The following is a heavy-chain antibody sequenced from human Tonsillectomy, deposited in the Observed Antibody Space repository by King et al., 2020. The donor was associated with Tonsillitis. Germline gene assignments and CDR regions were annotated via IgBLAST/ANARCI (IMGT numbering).Heavy chain of an antibody. D-gene: IGHD4-17*01. CDR1: GFIFSSYG. J-gene: IGHJ3*02. CDR3: VKVGNSGDYGDAFII. V-gene: IGHV3-23*03. Sequence: VQLVESGGGLVQPGGSLRLSCAASGFIFSSYGMSWVRQAPGKGLEWVSLIHSGGSTTYYADSVKGRFSISRDDSKKPLDLQMNSRRAEDTAVYYCVKVGNSGDYGDAFIIWGQGTMVTVSS. CDR2: IHSGGSTT.